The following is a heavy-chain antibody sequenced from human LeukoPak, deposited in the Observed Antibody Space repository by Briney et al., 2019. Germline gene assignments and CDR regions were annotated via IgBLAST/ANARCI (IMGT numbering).Heavy chain of an antibody. CDR3: ARDRSSSWSGGAFDI. CDR2: ISSSSSYI. V-gene: IGHV3-11*06. Sequence: PEGSLRLSCAASGFTFSDYYMSWIRQAPGKGLEWVSSISSSSSYIYYADSVKGRFTISRDNAKNSLYLQMNSLRAEDTAVYYCARDRSSSWSGGAFDIWGQGTMVTVSS. J-gene: IGHJ3*02. D-gene: IGHD6-13*01. CDR1: GFTFSDYY.